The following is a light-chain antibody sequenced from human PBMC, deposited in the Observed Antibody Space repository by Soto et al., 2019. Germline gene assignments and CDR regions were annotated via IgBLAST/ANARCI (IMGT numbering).Light chain of an antibody. CDR1: QSVSSN. CDR3: QQYGYSPIT. V-gene: IGKV3-15*01. J-gene: IGKJ5*01. CDR2: GAS. Sequence: EIVMTQSPATLSVSLGERATLSCRASQSVSSNLAWYQQKPGQAPRLLIYGASTRATGIPARFSGGGSGTDFTLTISRLEPEDFAVYYCQQYGYSPITFGQGTRLENK.